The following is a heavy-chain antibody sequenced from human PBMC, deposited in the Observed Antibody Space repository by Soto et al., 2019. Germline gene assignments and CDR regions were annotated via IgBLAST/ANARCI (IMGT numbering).Heavy chain of an antibody. Sequence: EVQLVESGGGLVQPGGSLRLSCAASGFTFSSYAMHWVRQAPGKGLEYVSAISSNGGSTYYANSVKGRFTISRDNSKNTLYLQMGSLRAEDMAVYYCARRTPGWYVDLWGRGTLVTVSS. CDR3: ARRTPGWYVDL. CDR1: GFTFSSYA. CDR2: ISSNGGST. V-gene: IGHV3-64*01. J-gene: IGHJ2*01.